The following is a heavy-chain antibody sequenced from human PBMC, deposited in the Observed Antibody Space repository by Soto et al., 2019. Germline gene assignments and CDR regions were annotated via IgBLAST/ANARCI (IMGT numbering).Heavy chain of an antibody. V-gene: IGHV3-23*01. CDR2: ISGSGGGT. CDR3: ARERPSYGDFDY. Sequence: GGSLRLSCAASGFTFSNYAMTWVRQAPGKGLEWVSTISGSGGGTYYADSVKGRFTISRDNSKNTLYLQINSLRAEDSAVYFCARERPSYGDFDYWGQGTLVTVS. D-gene: IGHD4-17*01. J-gene: IGHJ4*02. CDR1: GFTFSNYA.